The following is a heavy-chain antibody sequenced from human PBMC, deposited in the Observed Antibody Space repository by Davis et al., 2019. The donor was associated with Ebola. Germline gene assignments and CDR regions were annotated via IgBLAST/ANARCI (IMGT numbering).Heavy chain of an antibody. CDR3: ARVLRITMIVVHRTGAAFDI. D-gene: IGHD3-22*01. V-gene: IGHV5-51*01. J-gene: IGHJ3*02. CDR2: IYPGDSDT. CDR1: GYSFTSYW. Sequence: GESLKISCKGSGYSFTSYWIGWVRQMPGKGLEWMGIIYPGDSDTRYSPSFQGQVTISADKSISTAYLQWSSLKASDTAMYYCARVLRITMIVVHRTGAAFDIWGQGTMVTVSS.